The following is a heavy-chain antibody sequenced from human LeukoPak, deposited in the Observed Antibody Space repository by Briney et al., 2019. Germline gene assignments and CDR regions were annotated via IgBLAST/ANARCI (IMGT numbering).Heavy chain of an antibody. CDR3: ARAGIPDYDILTGQTDAFDI. CDR1: GYTFTSYY. J-gene: IGHJ3*02. D-gene: IGHD3-9*01. CDR2: INPSGGST. V-gene: IGHV1-46*01. Sequence: GASVKVSCKASGYTFTSYYMHWVRQAPGQGHEWMGIINPSGGSTSYAQKFQGRVTMTRDTSTSTVYMELSSLRSEDTAVYYCARAGIPDYDILTGQTDAFDIWGQGTMVTVSS.